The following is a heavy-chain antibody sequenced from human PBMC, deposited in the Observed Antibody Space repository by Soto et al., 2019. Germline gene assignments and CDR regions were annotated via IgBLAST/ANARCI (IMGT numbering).Heavy chain of an antibody. Sequence: SGPTLVNPTQTLTLTCTVSGFSLSTSGVGVGWIRQPPGKALEWLALIYWDDDKRYSPSLKSRLTITKDTSKNQVVLTMTNMDPVDTATYYCAHRGYYDSSGYYSDYWGQGTLVTVSS. CDR1: GFSLSTSGVG. J-gene: IGHJ4*02. CDR2: IYWDDDK. V-gene: IGHV2-5*02. CDR3: AHRGYYDSSGYYSDY. D-gene: IGHD3-22*01.